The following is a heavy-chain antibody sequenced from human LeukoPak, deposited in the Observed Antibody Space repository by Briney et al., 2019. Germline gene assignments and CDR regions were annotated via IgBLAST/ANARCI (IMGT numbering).Heavy chain of an antibody. CDR2: IYYSGST. CDR1: GASISSYY. V-gene: IGHV4-4*07. J-gene: IGHJ6*02. CDR3: ARVPEDGSGWIYYYYGMDV. D-gene: IGHD3-10*01. Sequence: SETLSLTCTVSGASISSYYWSWIRQPAGKGLEWIGSIYYSGSTYYNPSLKSRVTISVDTSKNQFSLKLSSVTAADTAVYYCARVPEDGSGWIYYYYGMDVWGQGTTVTVSS.